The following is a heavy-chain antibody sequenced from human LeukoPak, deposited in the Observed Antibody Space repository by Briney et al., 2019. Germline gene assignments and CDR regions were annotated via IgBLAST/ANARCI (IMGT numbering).Heavy chain of an antibody. CDR3: ARTSTVTTKTGDY. CDR1: GFTFSSYA. J-gene: IGHJ4*02. CDR2: ISGSGGST. V-gene: IGHV3-23*01. D-gene: IGHD4-17*01. Sequence: GGSLRLSCAASGFTFSSYAMSWVRQAPGKGLEWVSAISGSGGSTYYADSVKGRFTISRDNSKNTLYLQMNSLRAEDTAVYYCARTSTVTTKTGDYWGQGTLVTVSS.